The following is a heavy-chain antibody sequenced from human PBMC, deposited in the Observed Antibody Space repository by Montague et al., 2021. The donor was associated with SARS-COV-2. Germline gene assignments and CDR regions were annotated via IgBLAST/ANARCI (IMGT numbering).Heavy chain of an antibody. D-gene: IGHD3-16*01. J-gene: IGHJ4*02. CDR3: ARRVGGNGWLDY. V-gene: IGHV4-39*01. CDR2: IDSSGST. Sequence: SETLSLTCTVAGGSISSGSYYWGWIRQPPGKGLEWIGNIDSSGSTYYKSRVTISVDTSKNQFSLKVTSVTAADTAVYYCARRVGGNGWLDYWGQGTLVTVSS. CDR1: GGSISSGSYY.